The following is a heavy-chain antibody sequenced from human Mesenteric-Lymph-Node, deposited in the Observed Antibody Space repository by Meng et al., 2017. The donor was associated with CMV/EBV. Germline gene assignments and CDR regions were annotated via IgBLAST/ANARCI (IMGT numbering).Heavy chain of an antibody. D-gene: IGHD3-10*01. Sequence: GESLKISCAASGFTFSDHYMDWVRQAPGKGLEWVGRIRNKAKSYTTEYAASVKGRFTISRDDSKNSLYLQMNSLRAEDAAVYYCARAPQWFGELLPYFFDYWGQGALATVSS. J-gene: IGHJ4*02. CDR2: IRNKAKSYTT. CDR1: GFTFSDHY. CDR3: ARAPQWFGELLPYFFDY. V-gene: IGHV3-72*01.